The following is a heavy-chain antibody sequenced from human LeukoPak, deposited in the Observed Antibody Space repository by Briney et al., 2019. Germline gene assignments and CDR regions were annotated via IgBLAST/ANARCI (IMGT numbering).Heavy chain of an antibody. CDR1: GFTFSSYA. D-gene: IGHD1/OR15-1a*01. Sequence: PGGSLRLSCAASGFTFSSYAMHWVRQAPGKGLEWVAVIPYDGSNKYYADSVKGRFTISRDNSKNTLYLQMNSLRAEDTAVYYCARAPPKNSFDYWGQGTLVTVSS. CDR2: IPYDGSNK. CDR3: ARAPPKNSFDY. V-gene: IGHV3-30-3*01. J-gene: IGHJ4*02.